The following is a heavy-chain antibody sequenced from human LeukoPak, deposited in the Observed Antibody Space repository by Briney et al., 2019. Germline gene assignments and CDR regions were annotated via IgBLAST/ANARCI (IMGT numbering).Heavy chain of an antibody. V-gene: IGHV3-15*01. CDR2: IKSKTDGGTT. CDR1: GFTFSNAW. CDR3: TTKADGIPSRYYDFWSGYYTSYYYYGMDV. Sequence: GGSLRLSCAASGFTFSNAWMSWVRQAPGKGLEWVGRIKSKTDGGTTDYAAPVKGRFTISRDDSKNTLYLQMNSLKTEDTAVYYCTTKADGIPSRYYDFWSGYYTSYYYYGMDVWGQGTTVTVSS. J-gene: IGHJ6*02. D-gene: IGHD3-3*01.